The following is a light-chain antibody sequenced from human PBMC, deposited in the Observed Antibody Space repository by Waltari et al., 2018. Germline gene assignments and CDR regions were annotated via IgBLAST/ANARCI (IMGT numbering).Light chain of an antibody. J-gene: IGLJ2*01. CDR2: GNS. CDR3: QSYDSSLSGSV. CDR1: SSHIGAGYA. V-gene: IGLV1-40*01. Sequence: QSGLTPPPSVSGAPGQRVPISCTGSSSHIGAGYAVPWYQLLPGTAPKLLIYGNSNRPSGVPDRFSGSKSGTSASLAITGLQAEDEADYYCQSYDSSLSGSVFGGGTKLTVL.